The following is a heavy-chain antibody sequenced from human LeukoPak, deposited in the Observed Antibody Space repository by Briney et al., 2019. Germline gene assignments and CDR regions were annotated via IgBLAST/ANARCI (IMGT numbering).Heavy chain of an antibody. CDR3: AREGHYDSSKAYDY. J-gene: IGHJ4*02. Sequence: ASMKVSCKASGGTFSSYAISWVRQAPGQGLEWMGIINPSGGSTSYAQKFQGRVTMTRDTSTSTVCMELSSLRSEDTAVYYCAREGHYDSSKAYDYWGQGTLVTVSS. D-gene: IGHD3-22*01. V-gene: IGHV1-46*01. CDR1: GGTFSSYA. CDR2: INPSGGST.